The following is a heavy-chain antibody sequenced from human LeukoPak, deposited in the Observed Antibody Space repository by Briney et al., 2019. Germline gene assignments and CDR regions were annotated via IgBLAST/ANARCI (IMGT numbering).Heavy chain of an antibody. CDR1: GDSITNNYY. V-gene: IGHV4-34*01. CDR2: INHSGST. CDR3: ARRVKPQYYYDSSGYYRH. Sequence: SSETLSLTCAVSGDSITNNYYWGWIRQPPGKGLEWIGEINHSGSTNYNPSLKSRVTISVDTSKSQFSLKLSSVTAADTAVYYCARRVKPQYYYDSSGYYRHWGQGTLVTVSS. D-gene: IGHD3-22*01. J-gene: IGHJ4*02.